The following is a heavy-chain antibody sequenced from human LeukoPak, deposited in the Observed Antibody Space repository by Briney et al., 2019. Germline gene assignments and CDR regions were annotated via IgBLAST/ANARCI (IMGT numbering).Heavy chain of an antibody. CDR1: GFTFSSYA. CDR2: ISGSGGST. Sequence: PGGSLRLSCAASGFTFSSYAMSWVRQAPGKGLEWVSAISGSGGSTHYADSVKGRFTISRDNSKNTLYLLMNSLRAEDTAVYYCAKGRKTIVATMYFDYWGQGTLVTVSS. J-gene: IGHJ4*02. V-gene: IGHV3-23*01. CDR3: AKGRKTIVATMYFDY. D-gene: IGHD5-12*01.